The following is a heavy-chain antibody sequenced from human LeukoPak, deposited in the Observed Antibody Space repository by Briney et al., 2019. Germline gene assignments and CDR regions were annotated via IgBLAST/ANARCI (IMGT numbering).Heavy chain of an antibody. D-gene: IGHD6-6*01. V-gene: IGHV3-74*01. CDR1: GFTFSSHL. J-gene: IGHJ6*02. CDR3: ARVYSSSSPYYYGMDV. Sequence: GGSLRLSCAASGFTFSSHLMHWVRQAPGKGLVWVSRISSDGTYTNYADSVRGRFTISRDNSKNTLYLQMNSLRAEDTAVYYCARVYSSSSPYYYGMDVWGQGTTVTVSS. CDR2: ISSDGTYT.